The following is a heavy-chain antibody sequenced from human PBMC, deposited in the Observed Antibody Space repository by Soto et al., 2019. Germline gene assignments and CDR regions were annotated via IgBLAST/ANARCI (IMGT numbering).Heavy chain of an antibody. V-gene: IGHV3-21*01. CDR3: ARPPLWIQRVV. Sequence: NPGGSLRLSCAASGFTFSTYALSSYSMNWVRQAPGKGLEWVSSISSSSSYIYYADSVKGRFTISRDNAKNSLYLQMNSLRAEDTAVYYCARPPLWIQRVVWGQGTTVTVSS. CDR1: GFTFSTYALSSYS. J-gene: IGHJ6*02. D-gene: IGHD5-18*01. CDR2: ISSSSSYI.